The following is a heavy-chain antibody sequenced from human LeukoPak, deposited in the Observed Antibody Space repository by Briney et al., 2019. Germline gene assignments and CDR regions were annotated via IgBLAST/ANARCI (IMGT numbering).Heavy chain of an antibody. J-gene: IGHJ3*02. CDR3: ARGDLGYCSSTSCYTDAFDI. CDR2: IHHSGST. Sequence: SQTLSLTCTVSGASIGSGDYYWSWIRQSPGKGLEWIGYIHHSGSTYDNPSLKSRVTISVDTSKNQFSLKLSSVTAADTAVYYCARGDLGYCSSTSCYTDAFDIWGQGTMVTVSS. V-gene: IGHV4-30-4*01. D-gene: IGHD2-2*02. CDR1: GASIGSGDYY.